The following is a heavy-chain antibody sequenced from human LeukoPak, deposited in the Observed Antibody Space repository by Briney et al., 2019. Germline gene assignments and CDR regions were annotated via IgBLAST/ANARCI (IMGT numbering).Heavy chain of an antibody. Sequence: GGSLRLSCAASGFTFSNYAMRWVRQAPGKGLEWVSGISGSGDSTYYADSVKGRFSISRDNSKNTLYLQMNSLRAEDTAVYYCARRSGIAVAGAFDYWGQGALVTVSS. CDR2: ISGSGDST. CDR1: GFTFSNYA. V-gene: IGHV3-23*01. J-gene: IGHJ4*02. D-gene: IGHD6-19*01. CDR3: ARRSGIAVAGAFDY.